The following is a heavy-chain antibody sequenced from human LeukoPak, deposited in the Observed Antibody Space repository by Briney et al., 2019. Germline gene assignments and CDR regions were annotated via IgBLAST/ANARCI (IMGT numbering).Heavy chain of an antibody. J-gene: IGHJ4*02. CDR1: GGSISSSSYY. CDR2: IYYSGST. V-gene: IGHV4-39*01. D-gene: IGHD6-13*01. Sequence: PSETLSLTCTVSGGSISSSSYYWGWIRQPPGKGLEWIGCIYYSGSTYYNPSLKSRVTISVYTSKNQFSLKLSSVTAADTAVYYCARSESQAAAGKGFYYWGQGTLGTVSS. CDR3: ARSESQAAAGKGFYY.